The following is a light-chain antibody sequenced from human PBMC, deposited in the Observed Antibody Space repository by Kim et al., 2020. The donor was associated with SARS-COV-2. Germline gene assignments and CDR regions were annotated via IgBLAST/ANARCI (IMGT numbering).Light chain of an antibody. V-gene: IGLV2-14*03. CDR2: DVI. Sequence: QSALTQPASVSGSPGQSITISCTGTSSDVGGYNYVSWYQQHPDKAPKLMIYDVIYRPSGVSDRFSGSKSGNTASLTISGLQPEDEADYYCSSHRSSSTLVVFGGGTQLTV. CDR1: SSDVGGYNY. CDR3: SSHRSSSTLVV. J-gene: IGLJ2*01.